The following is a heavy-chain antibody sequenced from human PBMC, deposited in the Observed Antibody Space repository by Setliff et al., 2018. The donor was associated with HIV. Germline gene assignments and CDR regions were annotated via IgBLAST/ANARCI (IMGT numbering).Heavy chain of an antibody. CDR1: GGSFSGWY. J-gene: IGHJ3*01. Sequence: PSETLSLTCAVYGGSFSGWYWTWIRLIPGKGLEWIGEIEYGGSTTYNPSLESRVTISVDTSKTQFSLKLSDVTVADTGIYYCARGPARRYRFGTVYGLWGPGTRVTVSS. CDR2: IEYGGST. D-gene: IGHD3-10*01. CDR3: ARGPARRYRFGTVYGL. V-gene: IGHV4-34*01.